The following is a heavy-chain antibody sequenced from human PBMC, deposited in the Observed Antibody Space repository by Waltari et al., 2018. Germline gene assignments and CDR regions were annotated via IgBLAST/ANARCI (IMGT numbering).Heavy chain of an antibody. Sequence: EVQLVESGGGLVQPGDSLRLSCAASGFSVVTKNICWVRQAPGEGLRGGSVSEIGVTRDYTAYVGGMFSISRDLCKNTVYLQMDNLRHEDTAVYYCARVWSTSTWFGRLDRVDPWGQGTRVTV. CDR2: SEIGVTR. CDR1: GFSVVTKN. V-gene: IGHV3-66*01. D-gene: IGHD6-13*01. J-gene: IGHJ5*02. CDR3: ARVWSTSTWFGRLDRVDP.